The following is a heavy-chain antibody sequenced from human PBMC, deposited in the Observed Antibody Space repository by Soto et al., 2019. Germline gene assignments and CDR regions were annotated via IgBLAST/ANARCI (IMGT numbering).Heavy chain of an antibody. CDR1: GGSIRSGGYN. V-gene: IGHV4-31*03. D-gene: IGHD7-27*01. J-gene: IGHJ1*01. CDR2: IFHTGNT. CDR3: ARDLGKLITPAR. Sequence: PSETLSLTCTVSGGSIRSGGYNWSWIRQLPGKGLEWIGYIFHTGNTYYNPSLKSRVTISVDTSQNQFSLRLSSVTAAGTALYYCARDLGKLITPARWGQGVLVTVSS.